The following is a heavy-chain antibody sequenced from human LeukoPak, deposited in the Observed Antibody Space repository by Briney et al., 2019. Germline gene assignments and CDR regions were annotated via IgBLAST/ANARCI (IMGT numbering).Heavy chain of an antibody. D-gene: IGHD2-2*01. V-gene: IGHV3-33*01. CDR3: ARHIWKGSCRSTSCSSLDY. CDR2: IWTDGNNK. CDR1: GFTFSNYG. J-gene: IGHJ4*02. Sequence: GGSLRLSCAASGFTFSNYGMEWVRQAPGKGLEWVALIWTDGNNKHYADSVQGRFSISRDNSKNTLYLQMNSLRAEDTAVYYCARHIWKGSCRSTSCSSLDYWGQGTLVSVSS.